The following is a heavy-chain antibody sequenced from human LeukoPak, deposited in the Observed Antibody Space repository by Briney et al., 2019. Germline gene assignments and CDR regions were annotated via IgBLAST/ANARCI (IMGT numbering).Heavy chain of an antibody. Sequence: SETLSLTCTVSGGSISSSSYYWGWIRQPPGKGLEWIGSIYYSGSTYYNPSLKSRVTISVDTSRNQFSLKLSSVTAADTAVYYCVSHQQYYSSTSCYSGMDVWGQGTTVTVSS. V-gene: IGHV4-39*01. J-gene: IGHJ6*02. CDR3: VSHQQYYSSTSCYSGMDV. CDR2: IYYSGST. CDR1: GGSISSSSYY. D-gene: IGHD2-2*01.